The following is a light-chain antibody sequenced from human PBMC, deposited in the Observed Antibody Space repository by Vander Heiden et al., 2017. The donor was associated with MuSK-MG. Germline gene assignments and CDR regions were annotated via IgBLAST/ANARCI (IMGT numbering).Light chain of an antibody. CDR2: WAS. CDR1: QTVLFGSNNINY. V-gene: IGKV4-1*01. J-gene: IGKJ2*01. Sequence: DIVMTQSLDLLAVSLGERATINCKSSQTVLFGSNNINYLAWYQQKPGQPPKLLISWASTRESGVPDRFSGSGSGTNFTLTISGLQAEDLAVYYCQQYARTPVTFGQGTKLEIK. CDR3: QQYARTPVT.